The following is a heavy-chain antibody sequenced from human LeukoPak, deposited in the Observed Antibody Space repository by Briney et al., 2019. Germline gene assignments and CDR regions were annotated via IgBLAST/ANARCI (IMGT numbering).Heavy chain of an antibody. CDR1: GFSFSNSG. Sequence: GTSLRLSCAASGFSFSNSGMHWVRPTPGKGLEWVAVIWYDGSNEYYADAVKGRFTISRDNSKNTVHLQMNSLRVEDTSVYYCAREISMFVNAFDLWGQGTLVTVTS. CDR3: AREISMFVNAFDL. CDR2: IWYDGSNE. J-gene: IGHJ3*01. D-gene: IGHD3-10*02. V-gene: IGHV3-33*01.